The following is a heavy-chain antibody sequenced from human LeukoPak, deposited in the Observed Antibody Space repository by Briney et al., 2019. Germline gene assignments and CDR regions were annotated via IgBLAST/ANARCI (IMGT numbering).Heavy chain of an antibody. CDR1: GFTFSSYA. CDR2: ISGSGGST. CDR3: AKVGMITFGGVIAFDY. J-gene: IGHJ4*02. V-gene: IGHV3-23*01. D-gene: IGHD3-16*02. Sequence: GGSLRLSCAASGFTFSSYAMSWVRQAPGKGLEWVSAISGSGGSTYYADSVKGRFTISRDNSKNTLYLQMNSLRAEDTAVYYCAKVGMITFGGVIAFDYWGQGTVVTVSS.